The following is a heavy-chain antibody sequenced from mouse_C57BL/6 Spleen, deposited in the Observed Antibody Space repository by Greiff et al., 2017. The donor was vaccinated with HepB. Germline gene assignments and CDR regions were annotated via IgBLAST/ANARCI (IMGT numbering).Heavy chain of an antibody. V-gene: IGHV1-76*01. CDR1: GYTFTDYY. CDR2: IYPGSGNT. D-gene: IGHD2-1*01. J-gene: IGHJ4*01. Sequence: QVQLQQSGAELVRPGASVKLSCKASGYTFTDYYINWVKQRPGQGLEWIARIYPGSGNTYYNEKFKGKATLTAEKSSSTAYMQLSSLTSEDSAVYFCARGPLYPYAMDYWGQGTSVTVSS. CDR3: ARGPLYPYAMDY.